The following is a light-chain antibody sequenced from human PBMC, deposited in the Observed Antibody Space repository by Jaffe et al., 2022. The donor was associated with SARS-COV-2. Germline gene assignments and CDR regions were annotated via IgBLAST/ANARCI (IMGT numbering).Light chain of an antibody. J-gene: IGLJ1*01. V-gene: IGLV1-51*02. CDR1: SSNIGNNY. Sequence: QSVLTQPPSVSAAPGQKVTISCSGSSSNIGNNYVSWYQQLPGTAPKLLIYENNKRPSGIPDRFSGSKSGTSATLGINGLQTGDEADYYCGTWDSSLSSYVFGDGTKVTVL. CDR3: GTWDSSLSSYV. CDR2: ENN.